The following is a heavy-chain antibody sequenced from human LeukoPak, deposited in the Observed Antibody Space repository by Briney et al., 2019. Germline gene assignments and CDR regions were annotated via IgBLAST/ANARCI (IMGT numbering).Heavy chain of an antibody. CDR3: AKVETSGGANCYALDY. CDR2: ISGSDGST. Sequence: PGGSLRLSCAASGFTFSSYAMNWVRQAPDKGLEWVSAISGSDGSTYYADSVKGRFTISRDDSQNTLYLQMSSLSAEDTAVYYCAKVETSGGANCYALDYWGQGTLVTVSS. V-gene: IGHV3-23*01. CDR1: GFTFSSYA. D-gene: IGHD2-2*01. J-gene: IGHJ4*02.